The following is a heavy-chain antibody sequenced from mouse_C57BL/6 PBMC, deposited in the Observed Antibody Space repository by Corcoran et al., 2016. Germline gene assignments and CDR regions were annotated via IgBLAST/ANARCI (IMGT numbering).Heavy chain of an antibody. J-gene: IGHJ2*01. V-gene: IGHV9-3*01. CDR2: INTYSGVP. D-gene: IGHD1-1*01. CDR3: ARDYGSSSFDY. Sequence: QIQLVQSGPELKKPGETVKISCMASGYTFTTYGMSWVKQAPGKGLKWMGWINTYSGVPTYADDFKGRFAFSLETSASTAYLQINNLKNEDTATYFCARDYGSSSFDYWGQGTTLTVSS. CDR1: GYTFTTYG.